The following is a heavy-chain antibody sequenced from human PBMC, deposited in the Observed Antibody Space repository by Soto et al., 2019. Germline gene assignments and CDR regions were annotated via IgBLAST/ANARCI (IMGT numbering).Heavy chain of an antibody. V-gene: IGHV1-69*13. J-gene: IGHJ6*02. Sequence: SVKVSCKASRDAFSKFIVTWVRQAPGLGLEWVGGIIPIFGTANYAQKFQGRVTVTADESTSTSYMEVNNLRSEDTAVYYCAKVRYSSPMGYYYGMDVWGQGTTVTVSS. CDR3: AKVRYSSPMGYYYGMDV. CDR1: RDAFSKFI. D-gene: IGHD6-13*01. CDR2: IIPIFGTA.